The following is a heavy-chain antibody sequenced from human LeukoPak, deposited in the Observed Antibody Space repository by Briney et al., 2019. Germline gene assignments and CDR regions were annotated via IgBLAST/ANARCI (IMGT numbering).Heavy chain of an antibody. V-gene: IGHV4-4*07. Sequence: SETLSLTCTVSGGSISSYYWSWIRQPAGKGLEWIGRIYTSGSANYNPSLKSRVTMSVDTSKNQFSLKLSSVTAADTAVYYCASSLGFRDAFDIWGQGTMVTVPS. CDR2: IYTSGSA. D-gene: IGHD3-10*01. J-gene: IGHJ3*02. CDR1: GGSISSYY. CDR3: ASSLGFRDAFDI.